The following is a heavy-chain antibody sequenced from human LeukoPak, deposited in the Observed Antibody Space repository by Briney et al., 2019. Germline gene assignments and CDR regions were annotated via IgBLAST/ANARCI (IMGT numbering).Heavy chain of an antibody. D-gene: IGHD3-3*01. CDR3: ARELHYDFWSGSPWLDY. J-gene: IGHJ4*02. CDR2: ISSSGSTI. V-gene: IGHV3-11*04. Sequence: GGSLRLSCAASGFTFSDYYMSWIRQAPGKGLEWVSYISSSGSTIYYADSVKGRFTISGDNAKNSLYLQMNSLRAEDTAVYYCARELHYDFWSGSPWLDYWGQGTLVTVSS. CDR1: GFTFSDYY.